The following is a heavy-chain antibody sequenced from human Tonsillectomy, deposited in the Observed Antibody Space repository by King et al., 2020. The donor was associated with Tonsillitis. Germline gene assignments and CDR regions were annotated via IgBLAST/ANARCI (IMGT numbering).Heavy chain of an antibody. CDR1: GFTVSSTY. D-gene: IGHD6-13*01. Sequence: VQLVESGGGLVQPGGSLRLSCAASGFTVSSTYMTWVRQAPGKGLEWVSVIYSGGTTYYADSVKGRFTISRDDSKNTLNLQMNSLRGEDTAVYYCTRDPIAAVGHYFDSWAQGTLVTVSS. V-gene: IGHV3-66*01. CDR2: IYSGGTT. J-gene: IGHJ4*02. CDR3: TRDPIAAVGHYFDS.